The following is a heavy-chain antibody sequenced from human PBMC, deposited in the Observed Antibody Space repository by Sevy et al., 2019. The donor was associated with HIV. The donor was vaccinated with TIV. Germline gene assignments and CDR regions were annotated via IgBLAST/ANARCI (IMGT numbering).Heavy chain of an antibody. J-gene: IGHJ6*02. CDR3: TAGGVFTGFYYYYGMDV. CDR1: GFTFNNAW. D-gene: IGHD3-16*01. V-gene: IGHV3-15*01. Sequence: GGSLRLSCAASGFTFNNAWMSWVRQAPGKGLEWVGRIKSKTDGGTSDYAAPVKGIFTITRDESKNTLYLQMSSRKSDKTVVYYCTAGGVFTGFYYYYGMDVWGQGTTVTVSS. CDR2: IKSKTDGGTS.